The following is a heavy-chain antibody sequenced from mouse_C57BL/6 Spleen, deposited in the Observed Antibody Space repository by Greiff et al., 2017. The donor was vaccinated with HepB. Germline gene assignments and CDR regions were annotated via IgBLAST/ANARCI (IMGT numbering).Heavy chain of an antibody. CDR2: IYPGSGNT. D-gene: IGHD4-1*01. CDR1: GYTFTDYY. Sequence: VQLQQSGAELVRPGASVKLSCKASGYTFTDYYINWVKQRPGQGLEWIARIYPGSGNTYYNEKFKGKATLTAEKSSSTAYMQLSSLTSEDSAVYFCARHKTGRAFDYWGQGTTLTVSS. V-gene: IGHV1-76*01. J-gene: IGHJ2*01. CDR3: ARHKTGRAFDY.